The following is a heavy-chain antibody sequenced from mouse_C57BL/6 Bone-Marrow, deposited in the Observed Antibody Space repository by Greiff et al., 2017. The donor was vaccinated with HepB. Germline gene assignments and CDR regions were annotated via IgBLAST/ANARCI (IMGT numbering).Heavy chain of an antibody. Sequence: VQLQQSGPELVKPGASVKISCKASGYAFSSSWMNWVKQRPGKGLEWIGRIYPGDGDTNYNGKFKGKATLTADKSSSTAYMQLSSLTSEDSAVYFWARYYYGSSYWYFDVWGTGTTVTVSS. CDR3: ARYYYGSSYWYFDV. CDR1: GYAFSSSW. D-gene: IGHD1-1*01. CDR2: IYPGDGDT. J-gene: IGHJ1*03. V-gene: IGHV1-82*01.